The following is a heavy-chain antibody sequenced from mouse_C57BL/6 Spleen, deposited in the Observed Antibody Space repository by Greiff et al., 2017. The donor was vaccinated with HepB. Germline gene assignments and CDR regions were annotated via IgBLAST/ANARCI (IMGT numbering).Heavy chain of an antibody. V-gene: IGHV2-2*01. CDR1: GFSLTSYG. D-gene: IGHD2-5*01. CDR2: IWSGGST. Sequence: QVQLKQSGPGLVQPSQSLSITCTVSGFSLTSYGVHWVRQSPGKGLEWLGVIWSGGSTDYNAAFISRLSISKDNSKSQVFFKMNSLQADDTAIYYCARRDAPSYSNYAMDYWGQGTSVTVSS. J-gene: IGHJ4*01. CDR3: ARRDAPSYSNYAMDY.